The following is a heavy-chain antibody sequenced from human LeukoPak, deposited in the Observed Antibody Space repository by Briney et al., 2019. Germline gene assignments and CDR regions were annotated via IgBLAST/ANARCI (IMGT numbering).Heavy chain of an antibody. D-gene: IGHD3-3*01. Sequence: GGSLRLSCAASGFAFSTYWMDWVRQAPGKGLEWVGNINQDGSVKHYVDSVRGRFTISRDNARNSVYLQMNALRVEDTAVYYCTRDFFFWGQGTLVTASS. CDR3: TRDFFF. J-gene: IGHJ4*02. CDR1: GFAFSTYW. CDR2: INQDGSVK. V-gene: IGHV3-7*01.